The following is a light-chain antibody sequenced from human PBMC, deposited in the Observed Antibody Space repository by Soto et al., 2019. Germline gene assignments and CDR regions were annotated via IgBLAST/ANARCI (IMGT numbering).Light chain of an antibody. CDR1: ETVATN. V-gene: IGKV3-15*01. Sequence: EVMLIQSPATLSMSPGERATLSCRASETVATNLAWYQQKPGQAPRLLISSASTRAAGISDRFRGGGSGTEFTLTITSLRSEDSGTYYCQQYFEWPPMTFGQGTKVDIK. CDR2: SAS. CDR3: QQYFEWPPMT. J-gene: IGKJ1*01.